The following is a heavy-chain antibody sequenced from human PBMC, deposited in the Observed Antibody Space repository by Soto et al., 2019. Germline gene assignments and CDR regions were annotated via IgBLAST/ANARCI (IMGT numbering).Heavy chain of an antibody. V-gene: IGHV4-59*01. CDR3: AGHNFFNWFDP. D-gene: IGHD1-1*01. J-gene: IGHJ5*02. Sequence: SETLSLPCPVSGCSISSYYWSWIRQPPGKGLEWIGYIYYSGSTNYNPSLKSRVTISVDTSKNQFSLKLSSVTAADTAVYYCAGHNFFNWFDPWGQGTLVTVSS. CDR2: IYYSGST. CDR1: GCSISSYY.